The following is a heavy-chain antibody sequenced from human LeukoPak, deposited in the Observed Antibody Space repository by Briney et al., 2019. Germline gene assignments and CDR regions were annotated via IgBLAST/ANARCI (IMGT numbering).Heavy chain of an antibody. CDR3: ARSTSLHLWKRVDY. CDR1: GGSFSGYS. V-gene: IGHV4-34*01. CDR2: INHSGST. D-gene: IGHD3-16*02. J-gene: IGHJ4*02. Sequence: SETLSLTCVVYGGSFSGYSWSWIRQPPGKGLEWIGEINHSGSTKYNPSLKSRVTISVDMSKNQFSLKLSSVTAADTAVYYCARSTSLHLWKRVDYWGQGTLVTVSS.